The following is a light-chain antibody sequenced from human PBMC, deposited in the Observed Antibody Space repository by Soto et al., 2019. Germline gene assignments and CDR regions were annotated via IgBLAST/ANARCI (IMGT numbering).Light chain of an antibody. Sequence: EIVLTQSPGTLSLSPGERATLSCGASQGVTSNYLAWYQQKPGQAPRLLIFGASTRATGIPDRFSGSGSGTDFTLTISRLEPEDFAVYYCQHYYTSYTTFGQGTKVEIK. CDR3: QHYYTSYTT. CDR2: GAS. J-gene: IGKJ1*01. V-gene: IGKV3-20*01. CDR1: QGVTSNY.